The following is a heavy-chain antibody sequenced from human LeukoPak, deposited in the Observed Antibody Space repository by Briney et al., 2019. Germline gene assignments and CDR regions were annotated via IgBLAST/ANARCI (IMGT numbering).Heavy chain of an antibody. Sequence: GGSLRLSCAVSGFTFSSYAMRWVRQAPGKGLEWVAVISYVGSNKYYADSVERRFTLSRDTSKNTRYLQMHGLRAEDTAVYYCARALYCSSTSCYEYYYYGMHVWRKGTAV. CDR1: GFTFSSYA. D-gene: IGHD2-2*01. J-gene: IGHJ6*04. CDR3: ARALYCSSTSCYEYYYYGMHV. CDR2: ISYVGSNK. V-gene: IGHV3-30*04.